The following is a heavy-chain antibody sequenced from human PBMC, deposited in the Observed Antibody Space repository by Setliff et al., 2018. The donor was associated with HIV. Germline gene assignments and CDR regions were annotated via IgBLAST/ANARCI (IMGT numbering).Heavy chain of an antibody. CDR2: IHTSGST. Sequence: PSETLSLTCTVSGGSISSGKFYWTWIRQPAGKGLEWIGHIHTSGSTDYNPSLKSRVDISMDTSKNQFSLKLTSVTATDTGVYYCARATKTPYSSSWSIPGAFDIWGQWTMVTVSS. D-gene: IGHD6-13*01. CDR1: GGSISSGKFY. CDR3: ARATKTPYSSSWSIPGAFDI. V-gene: IGHV4-61*09. J-gene: IGHJ3*02.